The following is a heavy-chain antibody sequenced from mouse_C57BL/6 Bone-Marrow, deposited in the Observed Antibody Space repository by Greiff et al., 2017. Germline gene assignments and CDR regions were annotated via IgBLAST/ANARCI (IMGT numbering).Heavy chain of an antibody. CDR3: ARERYYYGSSFYWYFYV. CDR1: GYTFTDYN. D-gene: IGHD1-1*01. CDR2: INPNNGGT. V-gene: IGHV1-22*01. J-gene: IGHJ1*03. Sequence: EVQLQQSGPELVKPGASVKMSCKASGYTFTDYNMHWVKQSHGKSLEWIGYINPNNGGTSYNQKFKGKATLTLNQSSSTAYMELRSLTSEDSAVYYCARERYYYGSSFYWYFYVWGTGTTVTVSS.